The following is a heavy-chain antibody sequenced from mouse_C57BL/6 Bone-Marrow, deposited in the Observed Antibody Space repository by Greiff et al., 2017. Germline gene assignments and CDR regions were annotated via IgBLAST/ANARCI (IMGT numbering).Heavy chain of an antibody. J-gene: IGHJ2*01. CDR3: ARDQGYSYVDD. CDR2: TFYSGIT. CDR1: GFSITSDCY. D-gene: IGHD2-3*01. Sequence: EVKLQESGPSLVRPSQTLSLTCTVTGFSITSDCYWIWIRQFPGNKLEYIGYTFYSGITYYNPSLESRTYITRDTSKNQFSLKLSSVTTEDTATYDGARDQGYSYVDDWGQGTTLTVSA. V-gene: IGHV3-3*01.